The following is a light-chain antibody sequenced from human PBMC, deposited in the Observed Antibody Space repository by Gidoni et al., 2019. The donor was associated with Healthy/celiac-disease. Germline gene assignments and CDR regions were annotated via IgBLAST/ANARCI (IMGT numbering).Light chain of an antibody. CDR3: QQRSNWPLT. V-gene: IGKV3-11*01. CDR2: DAS. CDR1: QSVSSY. Sequence: LLTQSPATLSLSPGERATLSCRASQSVSSYLAWYQQKPGQAPRLLIYDASNRATGIPARFSGSGYGTDFTLTISSLEPEDFAVYYCQQRSNWPLTFGGGTKVEIK. J-gene: IGKJ4*01.